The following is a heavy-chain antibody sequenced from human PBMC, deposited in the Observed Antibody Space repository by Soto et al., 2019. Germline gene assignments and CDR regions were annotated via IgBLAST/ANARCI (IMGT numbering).Heavy chain of an antibody. CDR2: ISGSGGGA. V-gene: IGHV3-23*01. J-gene: IGHJ3*01. D-gene: IGHD6-19*01. CDR3: VREGSGWYSRGSFDF. Sequence: PWGSMLVLCAACIFRFRNYAMTLVGQATGKGLEWVSVISGSGGGAYYADSVQGRFTISRDNSKNTLYLQMNSLRAEDTAIYSCVREGSGWYSRGSFDFSGRGTMVTLSS. CDR1: IFRFRNYA.